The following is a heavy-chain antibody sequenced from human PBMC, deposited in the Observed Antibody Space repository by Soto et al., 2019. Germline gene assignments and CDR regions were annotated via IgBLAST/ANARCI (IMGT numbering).Heavy chain of an antibody. J-gene: IGHJ6*02. Sequence: QVQLVQSGAEVKMPGSSVRVSCKASGGSFSKYGISWLRQAPGQGLEWMGGIIPMFGIGNYAEKFLGRVTITAAESTSTSHMELSSLRSEDTAAYFCARGYRENCFYAMDVWGQGTTVTVSS. CDR2: IIPMFGIG. V-gene: IGHV1-69*01. CDR1: GGSFSKYG. D-gene: IGHD1-26*01. CDR3: ARGYRENCFYAMDV.